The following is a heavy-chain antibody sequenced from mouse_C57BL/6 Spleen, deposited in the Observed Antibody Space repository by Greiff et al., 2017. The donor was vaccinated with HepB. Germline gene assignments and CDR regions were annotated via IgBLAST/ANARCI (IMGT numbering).Heavy chain of an antibody. CDR1: GYTFTSYW. Sequence: QVQLQQPGAELVRPGSSVKLSCKASGYTFTSYWMHWVKQRPIQGLEWIGNIDPSDSETHYNQKFKDKATLTVDKSSSTAYMQLSSLTSEDSAVYYCAREGYYDYDRAWFAYWGQGTLVTVSA. CDR3: AREGYYDYDRAWFAY. D-gene: IGHD2-4*01. J-gene: IGHJ3*01. V-gene: IGHV1-52*01. CDR2: IDPSDSET.